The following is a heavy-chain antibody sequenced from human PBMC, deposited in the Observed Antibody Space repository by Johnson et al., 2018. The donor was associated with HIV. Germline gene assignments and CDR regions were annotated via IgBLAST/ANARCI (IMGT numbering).Heavy chain of an antibody. V-gene: IGHV3-11*01. CDR2: ISSSGSTI. CDR1: GFTFSDYY. D-gene: IGHD5-18*01. Sequence: VQLVESGGGVVQPGRSLRLSCAASGFTFSDYYMSWIRQAPGKGLEWVSYISSSGSTIYYADSVKGRFTISRDNSKNSLYLQMNDLRAEDTAVYYCANGGYSYGYDAFDIWGQGTMVTVSS. J-gene: IGHJ3*02. CDR3: ANGGYSYGYDAFDI.